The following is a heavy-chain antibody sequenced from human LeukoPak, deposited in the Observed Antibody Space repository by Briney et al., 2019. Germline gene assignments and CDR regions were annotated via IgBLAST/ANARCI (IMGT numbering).Heavy chain of an antibody. CDR3: AKELERNGYNLEYYFDY. D-gene: IGHD5-24*01. CDR1: GFTFSSYG. J-gene: IGHJ4*02. Sequence: GESLRLSCAASGFTFSSYGMHWVRQAPGKGLEWVAVISYDGSNKYYADSVKGRFTISRDNSKNTLYLQMNSLRAEDTAVYYCAKELERNGYNLEYYFDYWGQGTLVTVSS. V-gene: IGHV3-30*18. CDR2: ISYDGSNK.